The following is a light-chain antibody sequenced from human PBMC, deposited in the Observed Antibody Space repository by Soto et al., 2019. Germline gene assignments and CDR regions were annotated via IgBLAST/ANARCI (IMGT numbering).Light chain of an antibody. CDR3: QQIYSTPGA. J-gene: IGKJ4*02. V-gene: IGKV1-9*01. Sequence: DIQLTHSPSFLSASVGDRFTFTCRASQGINSYLAWYQQKPGKAPKLLIDTASTLQSWVPSRFSGSGSGTDLTLTGRSSKAEYLGDYYYQQIYSTPGAFGR. CDR1: QGINSY. CDR2: TAS.